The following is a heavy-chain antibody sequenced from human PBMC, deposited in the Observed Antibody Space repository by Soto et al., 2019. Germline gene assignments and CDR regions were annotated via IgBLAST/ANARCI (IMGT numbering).Heavy chain of an antibody. J-gene: IGHJ6*02. CDR1: GGTFSSYA. CDR2: IIPIFGTA. D-gene: IGHD3-10*01. Sequence: SVKVSCKASGGTFSSYAISWVRQAPGQGLEWMGGIIPIFGTANYAQKFQSRVTITADESTSTAYMELSSLRSEDTAVYYCARELTMVRGQNYYYYGMDVWGQGTTVTVSS. V-gene: IGHV1-69*13. CDR3: ARELTMVRGQNYYYYGMDV.